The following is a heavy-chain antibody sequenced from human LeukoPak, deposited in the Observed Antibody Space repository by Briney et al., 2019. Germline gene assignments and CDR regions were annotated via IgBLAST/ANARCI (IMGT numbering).Heavy chain of an antibody. J-gene: IGHJ5*02. D-gene: IGHD3-10*01. CDR1: GYTFISYG. Sequence: ASVKVSCKASGYTFISYGISWVRQAPGQGLEWMGWINAYNGNTNYAQKFQDRFSMTTDTSTSTAYMELRSLRSDDTAIYYCARDGSGNWFDPWGQGTPVTVSS. V-gene: IGHV1-18*01. CDR2: INAYNGNT. CDR3: ARDGSGNWFDP.